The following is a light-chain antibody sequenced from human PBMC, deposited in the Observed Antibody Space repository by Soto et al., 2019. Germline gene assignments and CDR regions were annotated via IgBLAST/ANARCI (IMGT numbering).Light chain of an antibody. Sequence: EIVLTQSPATLSLSPGERATLSCRASQSVSSYLAWYQQKPGQAPRLLIYDASNRATGIPARFSGSGSGTDFTLTISSLQPDDFATYYCQQYRTFGQGTKVDIK. CDR1: QSVSSY. CDR3: QQYRT. CDR2: DAS. J-gene: IGKJ1*01. V-gene: IGKV3-11*01.